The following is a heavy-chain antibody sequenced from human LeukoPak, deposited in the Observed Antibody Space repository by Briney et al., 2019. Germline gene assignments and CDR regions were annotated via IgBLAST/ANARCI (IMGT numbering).Heavy chain of an antibody. CDR1: GYTFTGYY. CDR2: INPNSGGT. D-gene: IGHD4-17*01. CDR3: ARGSLAGRTTIQL. V-gene: IGHV1-2*02. J-gene: IGHJ4*02. Sequence: ASVNVSCKASGYTFTGYYMHWVRQAPGQGLEWMGWINPNSGGTNYAQKFQRRVTMTRDTSISTAYMELSRLRSDDTAVYYCARGSLAGRTTIQLWGQGTLVTVSS.